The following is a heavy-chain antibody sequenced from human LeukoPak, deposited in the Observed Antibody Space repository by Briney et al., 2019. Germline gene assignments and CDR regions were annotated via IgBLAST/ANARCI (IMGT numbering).Heavy chain of an antibody. CDR1: GGSISSYY. CDR3: AREGRSRGWFDP. Sequence: SETLSLTCTVSGGSISSYYWSWVRQPPGKGLEWIGYIYYSGSTNYNPSLKSRVTISVDTSKNQFSLKLSSVTAADTAVYYCAREGRSRGWFDPWGQGTLVTVSS. V-gene: IGHV4-59*01. D-gene: IGHD3-10*01. J-gene: IGHJ5*02. CDR2: IYYSGST.